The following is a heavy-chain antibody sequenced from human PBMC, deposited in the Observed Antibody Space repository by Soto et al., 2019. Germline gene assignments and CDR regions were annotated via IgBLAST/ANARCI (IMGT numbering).Heavy chain of an antibody. CDR1: GGSISTNNW. CDR2: IYHSGST. V-gene: IGHV4-4*02. Sequence: QVQLQESGPGLVKPSGTLSLACAVSGGSISTNNWWSWVRQPPGKGLEWIGEIYHSGSTNYNPSLTRAVTIWIYKCQHAFPLKITSLTAADTAVYYCARGEAVFGSSWVPLGHWGQGTLVTVSS. J-gene: IGHJ4*02. CDR3: ARGEAVFGSSWVPLGH. D-gene: IGHD6-13*01.